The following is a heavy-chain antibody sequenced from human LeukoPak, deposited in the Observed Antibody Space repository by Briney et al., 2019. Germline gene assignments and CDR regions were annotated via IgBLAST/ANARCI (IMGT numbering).Heavy chain of an antibody. CDR3: ARPAMEHAFDI. CDR1: GYTFTNYW. D-gene: IGHD5-18*01. CDR2: IYPGDSDT. Sequence: GESLKISCKGSGYTFTNYWIGWVRQMPGKGLEFMGIIYPGDSDTRYSPSFQGQVTISADKSISTAYLQWSSLKASDTAMYYCARPAMEHAFDIWGQGTMVTVSS. V-gene: IGHV5-51*01. J-gene: IGHJ3*02.